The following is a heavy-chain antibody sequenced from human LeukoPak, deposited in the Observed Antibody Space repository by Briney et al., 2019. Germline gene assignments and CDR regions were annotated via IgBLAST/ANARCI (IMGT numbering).Heavy chain of an antibody. D-gene: IGHD6-6*01. CDR3: ARGLKYSPPFDY. V-gene: IGHV4-59*01. J-gene: IGHJ4*02. Sequence: SETLSLTCTVSGGSISSYYWSWIRQPPGEGLERIGYIYYSGSTNYNPSFKSRVTISVDTPKNQFSLKLSSVTAADTAVYYCARGLKYSPPFDYWGQGTLVTVSS. CDR2: IYYSGST. CDR1: GGSISSYY.